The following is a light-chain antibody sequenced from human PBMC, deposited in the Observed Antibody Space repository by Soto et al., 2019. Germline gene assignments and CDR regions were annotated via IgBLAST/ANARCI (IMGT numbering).Light chain of an antibody. J-gene: IGKJ5*01. V-gene: IGKV3-20*01. Sequence: IGLKQSPAALSLSPGERATLSCRASQSVSSNLAWYQQKPGQAPRLLIYGASTRASGIPARFSGSGSGTDFTLTISRLEPEDFAVYSCQQYSSSPTTFGQGTRLEIK. CDR3: QQYSSSPTT. CDR2: GAS. CDR1: QSVSSN.